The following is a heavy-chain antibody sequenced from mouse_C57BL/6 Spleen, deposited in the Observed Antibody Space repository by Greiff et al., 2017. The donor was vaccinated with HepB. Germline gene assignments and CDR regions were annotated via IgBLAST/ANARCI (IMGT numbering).Heavy chain of an antibody. V-gene: IGHV6-6*01. CDR1: GFTFSDAW. J-gene: IGHJ4*01. Sequence: DVMLVESGGGLVQPGGPMKLSCVASGFTFSDAWMDWVCRSPEKGLEWVAEIRNKANNHETYYAESVKGRFTISRDDSKSSVYLQMNSLRAEDTGIYYCTGDYSYYYAMDYWGQGTSVTVSS. CDR2: IRNKANNHET. CDR3: TGDYSYYYAMDY. D-gene: IGHD1-1*01.